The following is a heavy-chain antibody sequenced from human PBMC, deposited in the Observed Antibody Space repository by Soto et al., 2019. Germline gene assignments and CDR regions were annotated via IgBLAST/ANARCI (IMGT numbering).Heavy chain of an antibody. CDR3: ARHTTNWWFDP. Sequence: SETLSLTCTGSGGSISSYYWSWIRQPPGNGLEWIGYIYYSGSTNYNPSLKSRVTISVDTSKNQFSLKLSSVTAADTAVYYCARHTTNWWFDPWGQGTLVTVSS. CDR2: IYYSGST. D-gene: IGHD7-27*01. J-gene: IGHJ5*02. CDR1: GGSISSYY. V-gene: IGHV4-59*01.